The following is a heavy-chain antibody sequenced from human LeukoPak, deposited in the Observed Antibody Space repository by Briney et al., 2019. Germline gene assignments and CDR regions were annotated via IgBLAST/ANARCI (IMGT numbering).Heavy chain of an antibody. Sequence: GGSLRLSCAASGFTFSSYGMHWVRQAPGKGPEWVAVIWYDGSNKYYADSVKGRFTISRDNSKNTLYLQMNSLRAEDTAVYYCARVKYYYDSSGYYIDYWGQGTLVTVSS. V-gene: IGHV3-33*01. CDR3: ARVKYYYDSSGYYIDY. D-gene: IGHD3-22*01. CDR2: IWYDGSNK. CDR1: GFTFSSYG. J-gene: IGHJ4*02.